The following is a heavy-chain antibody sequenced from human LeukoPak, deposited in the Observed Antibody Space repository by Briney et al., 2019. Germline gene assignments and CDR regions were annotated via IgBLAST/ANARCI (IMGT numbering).Heavy chain of an antibody. CDR2: MNPNSGNT. CDR1: GYTFTSYD. CDR3: AREIGSGDFWSGYYKYYWFDP. D-gene: IGHD3-3*01. Sequence: EASVRVSCKASGYTFTSYDINWVRQATGQGLEWMGWMNPNSGNTGYAQKFQGRVTITRNTSISTAYMELSSLRSEDTAVYYCAREIGSGDFWSGYYKYYWFDPWGQGTLVTVSS. J-gene: IGHJ5*02. V-gene: IGHV1-8*03.